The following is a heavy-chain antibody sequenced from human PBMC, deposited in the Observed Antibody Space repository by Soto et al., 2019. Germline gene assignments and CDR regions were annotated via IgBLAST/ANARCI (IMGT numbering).Heavy chain of an antibody. CDR3: ARQLDYYDSSGYPSSYYYYGMDV. CDR2: IYPGDSDT. V-gene: IGHV5-51*01. CDR1: GYSFTSYW. Sequence: GESLKISCKGSGYSFTSYWIGWVRQVPGKGLEWMGIIYPGDSDTRYSPSFQGQVTISADKSISTAYLQWSSLKASDTAMYYCARQLDYYDSSGYPSSYYYYGMDVWGQGTTVTVSS. J-gene: IGHJ6*02. D-gene: IGHD3-22*01.